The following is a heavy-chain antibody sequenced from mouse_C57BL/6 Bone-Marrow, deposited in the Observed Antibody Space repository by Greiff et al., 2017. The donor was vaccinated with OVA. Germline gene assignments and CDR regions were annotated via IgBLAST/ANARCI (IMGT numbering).Heavy chain of an antibody. D-gene: IGHD2-1*01. J-gene: IGHJ1*03. CDR3: ARYLIYYGNYGYFDV. Sequence: VQLQQSGAELARPGASVKLSCKASGYTFTSYGISWVKQRTGQGLEWIGEIYPRSGNTYYNEKFKGKATLTADKYSSTAYMELRSLTSEDSAVDFCARYLIYYGNYGYFDVWGTGTTVTVSS. CDR2: IYPRSGNT. CDR1: GYTFTSYG. V-gene: IGHV1-81*01.